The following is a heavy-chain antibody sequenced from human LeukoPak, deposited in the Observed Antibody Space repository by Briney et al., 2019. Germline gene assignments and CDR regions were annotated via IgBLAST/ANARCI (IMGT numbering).Heavy chain of an antibody. J-gene: IGHJ5*02. D-gene: IGHD6-13*01. CDR1: GGSISSSSYY. V-gene: IGHV4-39*01. Sequence: SETLSLTCTVSGGSISSSSYYWGWIRQPPGKGLEWIGSIYYSGSTYYNPSLKSRITVSVDTSKNQFSLRLSSVTAADTAVYYCARQISQVAGWFDPWGQGTLVTVSS. CDR3: ARQISQVAGWFDP. CDR2: IYYSGST.